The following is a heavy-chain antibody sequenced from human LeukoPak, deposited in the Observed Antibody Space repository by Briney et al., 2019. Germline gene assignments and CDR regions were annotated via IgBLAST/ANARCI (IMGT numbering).Heavy chain of an antibody. CDR3: ARDAGVPVTTGWYFDL. Sequence: GASVKVSCKASGGTFSSYTISWVRQAPGQGLEWMGRIIPILGIANYAQKFQGRVTITADKSTSTAYMKLSSLRSEDTAVYYCARDAGVPVTTGWYFDLWGRGTLVTVSS. J-gene: IGHJ2*01. CDR1: GGTFSSYT. CDR2: IIPILGIA. D-gene: IGHD4-17*01. V-gene: IGHV1-69*04.